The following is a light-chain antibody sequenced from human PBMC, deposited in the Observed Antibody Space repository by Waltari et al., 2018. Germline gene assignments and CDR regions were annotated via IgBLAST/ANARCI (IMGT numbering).Light chain of an antibody. Sequence: IVLTQSPGTLSLSPGERATLSCRASQSVNTYLAWYQQKPGQAPRLLIYGAYTRAAGIPDRFSGSGFGTDFSVTISRLEAEDFAVYYCQHQGRLPATFGQGTKVEIK. V-gene: IGKV3-20*01. CDR1: QSVNTY. J-gene: IGKJ1*01. CDR3: QHQGRLPAT. CDR2: GAY.